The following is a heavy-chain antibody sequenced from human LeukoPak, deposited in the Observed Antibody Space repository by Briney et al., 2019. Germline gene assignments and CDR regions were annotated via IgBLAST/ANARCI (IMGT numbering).Heavy chain of an antibody. V-gene: IGHV4-34*01. CDR3: ATRDV. CDR1: GGSFSNYY. CDR2: INHSGGT. J-gene: IGHJ6*02. Sequence: SETLSLTCAVYGGSFSNYYWSWIRQAPGKGLEWIGEINHSGGTNYNPSLKSRVTISVGTSKNQFSLKLTSVTAADTAVYYCATRDVWGQGTTVIVSS.